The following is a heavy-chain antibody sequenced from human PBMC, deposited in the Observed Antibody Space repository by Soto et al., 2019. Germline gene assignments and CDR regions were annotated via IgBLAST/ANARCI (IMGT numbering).Heavy chain of an antibody. CDR3: ARGPDYYDSSAYYGY. J-gene: IGHJ4*02. V-gene: IGHV3-74*01. CDR2: VNGDGSRT. CDR1: GFTFSNYW. Sequence: PGGSLRLSCAASGFTFSNYWTYWVRQAPGKGLVWVSRVNGDGSRTTYADSVKGRFTISRDNAKNTLYLQMNSLRAEDTAVYYCARGPDYYDSSAYYGYWGQGTLVTVSS. D-gene: IGHD3-22*01.